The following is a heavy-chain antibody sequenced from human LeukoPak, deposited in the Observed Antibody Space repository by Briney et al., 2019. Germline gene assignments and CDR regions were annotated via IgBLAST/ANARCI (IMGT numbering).Heavy chain of an antibody. Sequence: SETLSLTCTVSGGSISSGGYYWSWIRQPPGKGLEWIGEINHSGSTNYNPPLKSRVTISVDTSKNQFSLKLSSVTAADTAVYYCARGRTFRYPFDPWGQGTLVTVSS. V-gene: IGHV4-39*07. D-gene: IGHD1-1*01. CDR3: ARGRTFRYPFDP. CDR1: GGSISSGGYY. J-gene: IGHJ5*02. CDR2: INHSGST.